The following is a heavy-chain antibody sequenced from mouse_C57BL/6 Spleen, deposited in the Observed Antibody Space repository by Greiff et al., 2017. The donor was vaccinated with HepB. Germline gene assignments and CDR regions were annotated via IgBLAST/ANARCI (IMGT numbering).Heavy chain of an antibody. CDR3: ARSRYYGSKPRGYFDV. D-gene: IGHD1-1*01. CDR2: INPNNGGT. V-gene: IGHV1-18*01. J-gene: IGHJ1*03. CDR1: GYTFTDYN. Sequence: VQLQQSGPELVKPGASVKIPCKASGYTFTDYNMDWVKQSHGKSLEWIGDINPNNGGTIYNQKFKGKATLTVDKSSSTAYMELRSLTSEDTAVYYCARSRYYGSKPRGYFDVWGTGTTVTVSS.